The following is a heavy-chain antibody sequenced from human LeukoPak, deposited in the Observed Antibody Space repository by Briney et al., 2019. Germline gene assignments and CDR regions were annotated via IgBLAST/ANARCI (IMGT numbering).Heavy chain of an antibody. CDR3: ARDGCGSTSCSPGAFDI. CDR2: IYYSGST. J-gene: IGHJ3*02. V-gene: IGHV4-59*01. CDR1: GGSISSYY. D-gene: IGHD2-2*01. Sequence: SETLSLTCTVSGGSISSYYWSWIRQPPGKGLEWIGYIYYSGSTNYNPSLKSRVTISVDTSKNQFSLKLSSVTAADTAVYYCARDGCGSTSCSPGAFDIWGQGTMVTVSS.